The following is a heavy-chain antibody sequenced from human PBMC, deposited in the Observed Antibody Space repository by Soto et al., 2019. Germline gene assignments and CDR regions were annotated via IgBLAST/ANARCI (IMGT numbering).Heavy chain of an antibody. V-gene: IGHV1-3*05. CDR2: INAGNGNT. D-gene: IGHD1-26*01. Sequence: QVQLVQSGAEEKKPGASVKVSCKASGYTFTSYAMHWVRQAPGQRLEWMGWINAGNGNTKYSQKFQGRVTITRDTSASTAYMELSSLISEDTAVYYCASSATTADYYYGMDVWGQGTTVTVSS. CDR3: ASSATTADYYYGMDV. J-gene: IGHJ6*02. CDR1: GYTFTSYA.